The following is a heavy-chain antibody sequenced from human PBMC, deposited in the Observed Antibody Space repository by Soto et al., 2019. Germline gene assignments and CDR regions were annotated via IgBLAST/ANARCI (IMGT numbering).Heavy chain of an antibody. CDR3: ARDNWNYYNWFDP. CDR1: GYTFTRYY. J-gene: IGHJ5*02. V-gene: IGHV1-2*04. Sequence: ASVKVSCKASGYTFTRYYMHWVRQAPGQGLEWMGWINPNSGGTNYAQKFQGWVTMTRDTSISTAYMELSRLRSDDTAVYYCARDNWNYYNWFDPWGQGTLVTVSS. CDR2: INPNSGGT. D-gene: IGHD1-7*01.